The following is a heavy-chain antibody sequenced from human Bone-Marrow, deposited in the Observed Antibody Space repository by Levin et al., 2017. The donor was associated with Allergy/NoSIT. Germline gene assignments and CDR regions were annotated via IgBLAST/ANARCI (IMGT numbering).Heavy chain of an antibody. Sequence: GGSLRLSCAASGFTFSSYWMSWVRQAPGKGLEWVANIKQDGSEKYYVDSVKGRFTISRDNAKNSLYLQMNSLRAEDTAVYYCARDRGTYYYYGMDVWGQGTTVTVSS. CDR3: ARDRGTYYYYGMDV. D-gene: IGHD3-10*01. V-gene: IGHV3-7*01. CDR2: IKQDGSEK. J-gene: IGHJ6*02. CDR1: GFTFSSYW.